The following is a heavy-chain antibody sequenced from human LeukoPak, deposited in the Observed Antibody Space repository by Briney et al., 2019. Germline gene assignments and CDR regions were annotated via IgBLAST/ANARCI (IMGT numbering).Heavy chain of an antibody. V-gene: IGHV4-38-2*02. CDR3: ARDRGPRGDFDY. D-gene: IGHD5-24*01. CDR2: IYHSGST. Sequence: PSETLSLTCAVSGYSISSGYYWGWIRQPPGKGLEWIGSIYHSGSTYYNPSLKSRVTISVDTSKNQFSLKLSSVTAADTAVYYCARDRGPRGDFDYWGQGTLVTVSS. J-gene: IGHJ4*02. CDR1: GYSISSGYY.